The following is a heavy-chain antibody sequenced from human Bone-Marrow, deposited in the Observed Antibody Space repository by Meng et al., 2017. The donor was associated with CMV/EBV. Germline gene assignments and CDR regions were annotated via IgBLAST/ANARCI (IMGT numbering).Heavy chain of an antibody. D-gene: IGHD2-2*01. CDR1: GYTFTSYG. J-gene: IGHJ6*02. CDR2: ISAYNGNT. V-gene: IGHV1-18*01. Sequence: ASVKVSCKASGYTFTSYGISWVRQAPGQGLEWMGWISAYNGNTNFAQNLQGRVTMTTDTSTSTAYMELRSLRSDDTAVYYCARDPIIVVVPAATRYYGMDVWGQGTTVTVSS. CDR3: ARDPIIVVVPAATRYYGMDV.